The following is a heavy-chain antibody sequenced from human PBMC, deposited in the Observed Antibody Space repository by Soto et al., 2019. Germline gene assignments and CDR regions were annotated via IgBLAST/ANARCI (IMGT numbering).Heavy chain of an antibody. CDR2: IYYSGST. V-gene: IGHV4-31*03. Sequence: QVQLQESGPGLVKPSQILSLTCTVSGGSISSGGYYWSWIRQHPGKGLEWIGYIYYSGSTYYNPSLKSRVTISVDTSKNQFSLKLSSVTAADTAVYYCARREWSPIAVAGTFDPWGQGTLVTVSS. J-gene: IGHJ5*02. CDR3: ARREWSPIAVAGTFDP. D-gene: IGHD6-19*01. CDR1: GGSISSGGYY.